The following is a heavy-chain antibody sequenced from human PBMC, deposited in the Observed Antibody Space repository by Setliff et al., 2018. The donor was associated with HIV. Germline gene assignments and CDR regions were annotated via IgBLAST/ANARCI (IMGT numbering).Heavy chain of an antibody. CDR3: ARVVPAKNYYDSSPYFDY. Sequence: ASETLSLTCTVSGGSISSYYWSWIRQPPGKGLEWIGYIYYSGSTNYNPSIKSRVTISVDTSKNQFSLKLSSLTAADTAVYYCARVVPAKNYYDSSPYFDYWGQGTLVTVSS. CDR1: GGSISSYY. D-gene: IGHD3-22*01. V-gene: IGHV4-59*01. J-gene: IGHJ4*02. CDR2: IYYSGST.